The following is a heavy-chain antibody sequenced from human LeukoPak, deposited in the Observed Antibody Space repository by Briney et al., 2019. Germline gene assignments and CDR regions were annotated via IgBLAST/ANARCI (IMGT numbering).Heavy chain of an antibody. CDR2: IKSDGST. J-gene: IGHJ1*01. Sequence: GGSLRLSCAASGFTFSSYWMHWVRQAPGKGLVWVSRIKSDGSTNYAESVKGRFTISRDNAKNTVSLQMNSLRAEDTGVYYCARAPSEIGGYYPEYFRHWGQGTLVTVSS. CDR3: ARAPSEIGGYYPEYFRH. CDR1: GFTFSSYW. V-gene: IGHV3-74*01. D-gene: IGHD3-22*01.